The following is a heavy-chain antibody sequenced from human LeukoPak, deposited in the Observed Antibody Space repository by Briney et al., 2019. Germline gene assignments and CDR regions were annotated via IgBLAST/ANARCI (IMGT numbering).Heavy chain of an antibody. J-gene: IGHJ4*02. CDR1: GGSISSSSYY. CDR2: IYYSGST. CDR3: ARHYYDILTGYPNHFDY. Sequence: SETLSLTCTVSGGSISSSSYYWGWIRQPPGKGLEWIGSIYYSGSTYYNPSLKSRVTISVDTSMNQFSLKLSSVTAADTAVYYCARHYYDILTGYPNHFDYWGQGTLVTVSS. D-gene: IGHD3-9*01. V-gene: IGHV4-39*01.